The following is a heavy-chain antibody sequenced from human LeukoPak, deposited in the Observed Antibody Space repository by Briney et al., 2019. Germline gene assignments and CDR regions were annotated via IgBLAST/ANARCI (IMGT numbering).Heavy chain of an antibody. J-gene: IGHJ5*02. CDR3: SSRAGVEYSSTNWFDP. D-gene: IGHD6-6*01. Sequence: SVKVSCKASGCTFSSYAISWVRQAPGQGLEWMGGIIPIFGTANYAQKFQGRVTINPDKSTRTAYVELNSQRSKVTDVYYCSSRAGVEYSSTNWFDPWGQGTLVTVSS. CDR2: IIPIFGTA. CDR1: GCTFSSYA. V-gene: IGHV1-69*06.